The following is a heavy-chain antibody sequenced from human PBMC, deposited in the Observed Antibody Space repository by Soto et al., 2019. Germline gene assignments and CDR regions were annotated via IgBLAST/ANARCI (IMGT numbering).Heavy chain of an antibody. Sequence: PSETLSLTXTVSGGSISSDDYYWSWIRQPPGKGLEWIGYIYYTGRTSYNPSLKSRISISVDTSKNHFSLKLSSVSAADTAVYYCARELSNSPDYFDYWGQGTLVTVSS. J-gene: IGHJ4*02. CDR2: IYYTGRT. CDR3: ARELSNSPDYFDY. V-gene: IGHV4-30-4*01. D-gene: IGHD6-6*01. CDR1: GGSISSDDYY.